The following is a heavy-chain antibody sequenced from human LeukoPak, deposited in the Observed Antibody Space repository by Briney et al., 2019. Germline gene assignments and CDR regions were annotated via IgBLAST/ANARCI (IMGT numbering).Heavy chain of an antibody. J-gene: IGHJ4*02. D-gene: IGHD2-15*01. Sequence: SETLSLTCAVSGGSFSGYYWSWIRQPPGKGLEWIGEINHSGSTNYNPSLKSRVTISVDTSKNQFSLKLSSVTAADTAVYYCARVRYCSGGSCYDYWGQGTLVTVSS. CDR1: GGSFSGYY. CDR3: ARVRYCSGGSCYDY. V-gene: IGHV4-34*01. CDR2: INHSGST.